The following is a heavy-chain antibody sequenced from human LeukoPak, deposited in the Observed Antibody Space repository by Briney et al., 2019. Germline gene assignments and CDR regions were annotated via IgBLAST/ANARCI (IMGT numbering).Heavy chain of an antibody. V-gene: IGHV4-61*02. CDR1: GGSISSGSYY. D-gene: IGHD3-3*01. CDR3: ARGRDYDFWSGDWYFQH. CDR2: IYTSGST. Sequence: SQTLSLTCTVSGGSISSGSYYWSWIRQPAGKGLEWIGRIYTSGSTNYNPSLKSRVTISVDTSKNQFSLKLSSVTAADTAAYYCARGRDYDFWSGDWYFQHWGQGTLVTVSS. J-gene: IGHJ1*01.